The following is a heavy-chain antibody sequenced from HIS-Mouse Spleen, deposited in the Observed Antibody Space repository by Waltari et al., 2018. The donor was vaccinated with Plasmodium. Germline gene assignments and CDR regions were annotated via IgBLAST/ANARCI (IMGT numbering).Heavy chain of an antibody. V-gene: IGHV4-39*01. CDR1: GCSLSSSSFY. D-gene: IGHD1-26*01. CDR3: ARRGGSYYYFDY. J-gene: IGHJ4*02. Sequence: QLQLQESGPGMGKPSETLSLTCTVYGCSLSSSSFYWGWIRQPPGKGLECIGSIYYSGSTYYNPSLKSRVTISVDTSKNQFSLKLSSVTAADTAVYYCARRGGSYYYFDYWGQGTLVTVSS. CDR2: IYYSGST.